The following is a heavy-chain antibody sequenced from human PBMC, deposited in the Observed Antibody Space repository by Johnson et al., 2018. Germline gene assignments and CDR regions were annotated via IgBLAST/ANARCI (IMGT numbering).Heavy chain of an antibody. Sequence: QVQLVESGGGLVKPGGSLRLSCAASGFTFSDYYMSWIRQAPGMGLEWVSYISSSGRTIYYADSVKGRFTISRDNAKNSLYLQMNSLRAEDTAVYYCARDSSSVTGDWLIYYYYYMDVWGKGTTVTVSS. V-gene: IGHV3-11*04. CDR2: ISSSGRTI. J-gene: IGHJ6*03. CDR3: ARDSSSVTGDWLIYYYYYMDV. CDR1: GFTFSDYY. D-gene: IGHD7-27*01.